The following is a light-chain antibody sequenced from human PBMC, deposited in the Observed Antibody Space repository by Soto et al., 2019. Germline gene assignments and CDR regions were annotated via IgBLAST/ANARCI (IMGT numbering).Light chain of an antibody. Sequence: EIVLAQSPGTLSLSPGERATLSCRASQTIYRNYLAWYQQKPGQAPRVLIYGASSRATGIPDRFSGSGSATDFTVTISRLEPEDFAVYYCQQYGGSPPITFGQGTRLEIK. J-gene: IGKJ5*01. V-gene: IGKV3-20*01. CDR2: GAS. CDR3: QQYGGSPPIT. CDR1: QTIYRNY.